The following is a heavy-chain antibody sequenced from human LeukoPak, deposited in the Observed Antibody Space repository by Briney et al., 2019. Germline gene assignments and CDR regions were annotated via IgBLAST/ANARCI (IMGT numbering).Heavy chain of an antibody. CDR1: GFTFSSYS. J-gene: IGHJ4*02. V-gene: IGHV3-21*01. CDR3: ARAQDLDY. CDR2: ISSSRSYI. Sequence: GGSLRLSCAASGFTFSSYSMNWVRQAPGKGLEWVSSISSSRSYIYYADSVKGRFTISRDNAKNSLYLQMNSLRAEDTAVYYCARAQDLDYWGQGTLVTVSS.